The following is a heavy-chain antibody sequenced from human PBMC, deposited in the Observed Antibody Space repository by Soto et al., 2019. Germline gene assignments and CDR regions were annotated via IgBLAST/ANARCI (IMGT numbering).Heavy chain of an antibody. Sequence: QVQLVESGGGVVQPGRSLRLSCAASGFSFSNYAMHWVRRAPGKGLEWVAVISFAGNDKYYVDTVKGRFTISRGNPKNTLFLQMNSLRTEDTAVYYCAKAPSPYYYYTMDVWGQGTTVTVSS. CDR1: GFSFSNYA. CDR2: ISFAGNDK. V-gene: IGHV3-30*18. CDR3: AKAPSPYYYYTMDV. J-gene: IGHJ6*02.